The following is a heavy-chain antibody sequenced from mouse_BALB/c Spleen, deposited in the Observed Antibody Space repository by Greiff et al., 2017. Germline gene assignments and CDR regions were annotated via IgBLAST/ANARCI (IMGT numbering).Heavy chain of an antibody. CDR1: RFTFSSYG. D-gene: IGHD1-1*01. J-gene: IGHJ4*01. CDR2: INSNGGST. CDR3: ARDRGIYYGSSYDAMDY. V-gene: IGHV5-6-3*01. Sequence: EVQRVESGGGLVQPGGSLKLSCAASRFTFSSYGMSWVRQTPDKRLELVATINSNGGSTYYPDSVKGRFTISRDNAKNTLYLQMSSLKSEDTAMYYCARDRGIYYGSSYDAMDYWGQGTSVTVSS.